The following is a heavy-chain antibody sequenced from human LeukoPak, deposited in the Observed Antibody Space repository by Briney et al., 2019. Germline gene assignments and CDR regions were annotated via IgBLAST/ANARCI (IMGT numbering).Heavy chain of an antibody. V-gene: IGHV3-23*01. Sequence: GGSLRLSCAVSGLTFSSYSMSWVRQAPGEGLYWVSGISASGSGTYYADSLKGRSTISRDNSKNTLYLQMNDLRVEDTAVYYCAKDAAGPEYWGQGTLVTVST. CDR2: ISASGSGT. D-gene: IGHD6-13*01. CDR3: AKDAAGPEY. J-gene: IGHJ4*02. CDR1: GLTFSSYS.